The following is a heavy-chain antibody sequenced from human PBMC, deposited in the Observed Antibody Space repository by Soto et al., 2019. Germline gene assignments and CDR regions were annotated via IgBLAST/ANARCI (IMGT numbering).Heavy chain of an antibody. CDR2: IKQDGSEK. Sequence: GSLRLSCAASGFTFSSYWMSWVRHAPGKGLEWVANIKQDGSEKYYVDSVKGRFTISRDNAKNSLYLQMNSLRAEDTAVYYCARDKTEDFWSGSFDSWGPGTLVTASS. J-gene: IGHJ4*02. CDR1: GFTFSSYW. V-gene: IGHV3-7*03. D-gene: IGHD3-3*01. CDR3: ARDKTEDFWSGSFDS.